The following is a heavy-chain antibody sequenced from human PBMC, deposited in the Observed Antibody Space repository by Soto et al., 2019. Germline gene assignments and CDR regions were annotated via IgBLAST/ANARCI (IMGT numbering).Heavy chain of an antibody. V-gene: IGHV3-74*01. D-gene: IGHD3-3*01. CDR1: RFTFRSYW. CDR2: INGDGSST. J-gene: IGHJ4*02. Sequence: GGSLRLSCAASRFTFRSYWMHWVRQAPGKGLVWVSRINGDGSSTSYADSVRGRFTISRDNAKNTLYLQMNSLRAEDTAVYYDFWSGYCDYWGQGTLVTVSS. CDR3: FWSGYCDY.